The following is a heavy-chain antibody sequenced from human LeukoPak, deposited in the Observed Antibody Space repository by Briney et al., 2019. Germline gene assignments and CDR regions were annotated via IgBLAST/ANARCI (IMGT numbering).Heavy chain of an antibody. CDR1: GFTFDEYG. J-gene: IGHJ6*03. CDR2: INWNGGST. D-gene: IGHD3-16*01. V-gene: IGHV3-20*04. CDR3: ARGSLIDFYYYYMDV. Sequence: GGSLRLSCAASGFTFDEYGMSWVRQAPGKGLEWVSGINWNGGSTGYAHSVKGRFTISRGNAKNSLYLQMNSLRAEDTALYYCARGSLIDFYYYYMDVWGKGTTVTVSS.